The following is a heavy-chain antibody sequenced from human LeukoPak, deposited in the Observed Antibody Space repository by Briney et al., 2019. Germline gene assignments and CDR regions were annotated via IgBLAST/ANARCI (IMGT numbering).Heavy chain of an antibody. V-gene: IGHV3-53*01. D-gene: IGHD4-17*01. CDR3: ARSLYGFPYAFDI. CDR1: GFTVSSNY. CDR2: IYSGGST. Sequence: GGSLRLSCAASGFTVSSNYISWVRQAPGKGLEWVSVIYSGGSTYYADSVKGRFTISRDNSKNTLYLQMNSLRAEDTAVYYCARSLYGFPYAFDIWGQGTMVTVSS. J-gene: IGHJ3*02.